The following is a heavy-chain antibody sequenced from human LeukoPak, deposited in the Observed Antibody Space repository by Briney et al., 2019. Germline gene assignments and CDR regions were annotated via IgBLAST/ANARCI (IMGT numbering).Heavy chain of an antibody. CDR3: ARYPYSTSSWSDP. D-gene: IGHD6-6*01. V-gene: IGHV3-66*01. J-gene: IGHJ5*02. CDR1: GPTVSSDY. Sequence: GRSLRLSCAASGPTVSSDYMSCVRHAPGNGLEWVAAIYSGGGTYYADSVRGRFTISRDNYKNILYLQLNSLRAEDTAVYYCARYPYSTSSWSDPWGQGTVVTVSS. CDR2: IYSGGGT.